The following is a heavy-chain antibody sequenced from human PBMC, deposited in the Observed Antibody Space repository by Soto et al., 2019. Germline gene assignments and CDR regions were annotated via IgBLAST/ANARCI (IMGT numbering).Heavy chain of an antibody. CDR1: GFSLSTNAVG. Sequence: QITLKESGPTLVKPTQTLTLTCTFSGFSLSTNAVGVGWIRQPPGKALEWLALIYWDDDKRYSPSLKTRLTLTKEPSKNQVVLTMTNVDPVDPATYYCAHTGQQLVRVRGYFDYWGQGTLVTVSS. CDR3: AHTGQQLVRVRGYFDY. D-gene: IGHD6-13*01. J-gene: IGHJ4*02. V-gene: IGHV2-5*02. CDR2: IYWDDDK.